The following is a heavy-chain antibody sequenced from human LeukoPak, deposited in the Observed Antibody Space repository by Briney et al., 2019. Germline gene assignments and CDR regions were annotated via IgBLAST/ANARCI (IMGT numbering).Heavy chain of an antibody. CDR1: GFTFSSYG. J-gene: IGHJ4*02. V-gene: IGHV3-33*06. Sequence: PGRSLRLSCAASGFTFSSYGMHWVRQAPGKGLEWVAVIWYDGSNKYYADSVKDRFTISRDNSKNTLYLQMNSLRAEDTAVYYCAKERRDGYRNHFDYWGQGTLVTVSS. D-gene: IGHD5-24*01. CDR3: AKERRDGYRNHFDY. CDR2: IWYDGSNK.